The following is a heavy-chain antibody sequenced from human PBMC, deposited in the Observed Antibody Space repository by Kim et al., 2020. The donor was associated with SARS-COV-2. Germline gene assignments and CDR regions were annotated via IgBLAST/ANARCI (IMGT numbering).Heavy chain of an antibody. CDR1: GFSFSTYG. J-gene: IGHJ6*01. CDR2: ISGSGEGT. V-gene: IGHV3-23*01. Sequence: GGSLRLSCVGSGFSFSTYGMNWVRQAPGKGPEWVAAISGSGEGTFHADSVKGRFTVSRDNSKNTLYLQMDSLRGEDTAVYYCAKRFPRGYLLVGSGAMDV. D-gene: IGHD3-22*01. CDR3: AKRFPRGYLLVGSGAMDV.